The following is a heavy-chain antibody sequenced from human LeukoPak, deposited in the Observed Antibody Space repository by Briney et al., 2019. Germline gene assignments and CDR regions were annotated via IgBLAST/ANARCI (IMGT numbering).Heavy chain of an antibody. V-gene: IGHV3-15*01. CDR1: GFTFSNAW. Sequence: PGGSLRLSCAASGFTFSNAWMSWVRQAPGKGLEWVGRIKSKTDGGTTDYAAPVKGRFTISRDDSKNTLYLQMNSLKTEDTAVYYCTTGSFMITFGGVIVPPGYWGQGTLVTVSS. D-gene: IGHD3-16*02. CDR3: TTGSFMITFGGVIVPPGY. J-gene: IGHJ4*02. CDR2: IKSKTDGGTT.